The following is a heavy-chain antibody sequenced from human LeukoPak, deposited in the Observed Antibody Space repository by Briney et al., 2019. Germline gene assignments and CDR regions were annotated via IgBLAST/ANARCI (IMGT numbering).Heavy chain of an antibody. CDR1: GGSFSGYY. J-gene: IGHJ6*02. D-gene: IGHD3-10*01. CDR2: IIHSGST. V-gene: IGHV4-34*01. CDR3: ARGSYYYGSGSYFSYYYGMDV. Sequence: SETLSLTCAVYGGSFSGYYWSWIRQPPGKGLEWIGEIIHSGSTNYNPSLKSRVTISVDTSKNQFSLKLSSVTAADTAVYYCARGSYYYGSGSYFSYYYGMDVWGQGTTVTVSS.